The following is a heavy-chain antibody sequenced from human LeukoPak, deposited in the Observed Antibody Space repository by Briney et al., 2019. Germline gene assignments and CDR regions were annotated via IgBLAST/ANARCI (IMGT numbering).Heavy chain of an antibody. J-gene: IGHJ4*02. CDR3: AKAPPYTKYFDY. D-gene: IGHD1-1*01. CDR2: ISNSGDAT. Sequence: GGSLRLSCAGSGFIFSNYAMSWVRQAPGQGLEWVSTISNSGDATFYADAVKGRFTVSRDNSKNTLYLQMYSLRAEDTAIYYCAKAPPYTKYFDYWGQGTLLTVSS. CDR1: GFIFSNYA. V-gene: IGHV3-23*01.